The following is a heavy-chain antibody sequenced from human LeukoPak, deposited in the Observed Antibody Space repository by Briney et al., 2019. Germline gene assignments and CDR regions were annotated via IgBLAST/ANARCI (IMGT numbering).Heavy chain of an antibody. CDR3: AKVPGGSYPLD. V-gene: IGHV3-23*01. CDR2: ITGSGDGT. J-gene: IGHJ4*02. D-gene: IGHD1-26*01. CDR1: GFTFNSYA. Sequence: PGGSLRLSCAVSGFTFNSYAMTWVRQAPGKGLEWVSAITGSGDGTYYADSVKGRFTISRDNSKNTVYLQMNSLRAEDTSVYYCAKVPGGSYPLDWGQGTLVTVSS.